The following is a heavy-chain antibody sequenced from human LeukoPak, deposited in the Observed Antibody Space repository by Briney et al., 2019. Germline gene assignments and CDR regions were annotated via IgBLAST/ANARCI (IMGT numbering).Heavy chain of an antibody. Sequence: SQTLSLTCTVSGGSISSGSYYWSWIRQPPGKGLEWIGSVYYSGSLYYNPSLKSRVTISVDTSKNQFSLNLTSVTAADTAVYYCARDSYGYGDNWGQGTLVTVSS. CDR2: VYYSGSL. CDR3: ARDSYGYGDN. J-gene: IGHJ4*02. CDR1: GGSISSGSYY. D-gene: IGHD5-12*01. V-gene: IGHV4-39*07.